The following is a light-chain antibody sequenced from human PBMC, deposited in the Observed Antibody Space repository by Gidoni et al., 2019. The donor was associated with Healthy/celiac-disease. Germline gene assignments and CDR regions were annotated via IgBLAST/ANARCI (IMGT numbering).Light chain of an antibody. CDR3: GTWDSSLSASHWV. CDR1: SSNIRNNY. Sequence: QSVLPQPPSVSAAPGQKVTISCSGSSSNIRNNYVSWYQQLPGTAPKLLIYDNNKRPSGIPDRFSGSKSGTSATLGITGLQTGDEADYYCGTWDSSLSASHWVFGGGTKLTVL. CDR2: DNN. V-gene: IGLV1-51*01. J-gene: IGLJ3*02.